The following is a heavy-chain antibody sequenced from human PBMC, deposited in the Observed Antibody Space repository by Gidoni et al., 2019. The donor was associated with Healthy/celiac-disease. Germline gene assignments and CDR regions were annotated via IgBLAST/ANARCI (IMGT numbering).Heavy chain of an antibody. CDR2: IRYDGSNK. J-gene: IGHJ3*02. V-gene: IGHV3-30*02. CDR1: GFTFSSYG. CDR3: AKDHRLVGAASGAFDI. Sequence: QVQLVESGGGVVQPGGSLRLSCAASGFTFSSYGMHWVRPAPGKGLEWVAFIRYDGSNKYYADSVKGRFTISRDNSKNTLYLQMNSLRAEDTAVYYCAKDHRLVGAASGAFDIWGQGTMVTVSS. D-gene: IGHD1-26*01.